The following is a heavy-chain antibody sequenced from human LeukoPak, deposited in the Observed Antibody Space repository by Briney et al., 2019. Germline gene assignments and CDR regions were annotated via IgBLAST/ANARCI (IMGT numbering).Heavy chain of an antibody. J-gene: IGHJ4*02. Sequence: SETLSLTCTVSGGSIGSNYWTWIRQPPRKGLEYIGYIYYTGGTNYNPSLRSRVTMSVDTSKNQFSLKLSSVTAADTAVYFCAKYGNSRWVIDYWGQGTLVTDSS. D-gene: IGHD6-19*01. CDR3: AKYGNSRWVIDY. CDR1: GGSIGSNY. CDR2: IYYTGGT. V-gene: IGHV4-59*08.